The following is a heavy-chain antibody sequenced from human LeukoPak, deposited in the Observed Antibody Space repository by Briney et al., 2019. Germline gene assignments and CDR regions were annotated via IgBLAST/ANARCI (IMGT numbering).Heavy chain of an antibody. Sequence: PGRSLRLSCAASGFTFSSYGMHWVRQAPGKGLEWVAVISYDGSNKYYADSVKGRFTISRDNSKNTLYLQMNSLRAEDTAVYYCAKEVIELSSSWHTFDYWGQGTLVTVSS. J-gene: IGHJ4*02. V-gene: IGHV3-30*18. CDR1: GFTFSSYG. CDR2: ISYDGSNK. CDR3: AKEVIELSSSWHTFDY. D-gene: IGHD6-13*01.